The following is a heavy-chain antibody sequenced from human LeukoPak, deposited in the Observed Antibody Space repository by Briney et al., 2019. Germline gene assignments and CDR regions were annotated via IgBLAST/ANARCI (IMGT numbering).Heavy chain of an antibody. J-gene: IGHJ4*02. CDR1: GGTFISHA. D-gene: IGHD4-17*01. CDR3: ARDFDYGDYATGGY. Sequence: SVKVSCKASGGTFISHAISWVRQAPGQGLEWMGGIIPIFGTANYAQKFQGRVTITADESTSTAYMELSSLRSEDTAEYYCARDFDYGDYATGGYWGQGTLVTVSS. V-gene: IGHV1-69*13. CDR2: IIPIFGTA.